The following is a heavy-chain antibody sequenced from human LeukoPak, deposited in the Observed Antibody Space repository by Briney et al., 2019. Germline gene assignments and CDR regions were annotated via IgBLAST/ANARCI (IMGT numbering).Heavy chain of an antibody. D-gene: IGHD6-6*01. CDR1: GFTFSSYS. V-gene: IGHV3-21*01. J-gene: IGHJ1*01. CDR3: ARVHSRYSSSFFQH. Sequence: GGSLRLSCAASGFTFSSYSMNWVRQAPGKGLEWVSSISSSSSYIYYADSVKGRFTISRDNAKNSLYLQMNSLRAEDTAVYYCARVHSRYSSSFFQHWGQGTLVTVSS. CDR2: ISSSSSYI.